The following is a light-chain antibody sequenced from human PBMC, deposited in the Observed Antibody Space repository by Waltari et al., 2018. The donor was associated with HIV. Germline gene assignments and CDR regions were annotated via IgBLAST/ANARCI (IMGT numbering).Light chain of an antibody. CDR2: AAS. CDR3: QQTYNTPPVT. CDR1: QSISTY. Sequence: DIQMTQSPSSVSASIGDRVTTTCRASQSISTYLNWYQLKPGKPPKLLIYAASTLQSGVPSRFSGSGSATDFTLTISNLQPEDFATYFCQQTYNTPPVTFGPGTKLDIK. J-gene: IGKJ3*01. V-gene: IGKV1-39*01.